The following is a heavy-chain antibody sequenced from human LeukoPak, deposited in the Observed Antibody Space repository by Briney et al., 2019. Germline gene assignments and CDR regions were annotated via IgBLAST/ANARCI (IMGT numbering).Heavy chain of an antibody. CDR2: IWYDGSNK. CDR1: GFTFSSYG. J-gene: IGHJ4*02. CDR3: ARPYDSSGYYYFDY. D-gene: IGHD3-22*01. Sequence: PGRSLRLSCAAPGFTFSSYGMHWVRQAPGKGLEWVAVIWYDGSNKYYADSVKGRFTISRDNSKNTLYLQMNSLRAEDTAVYYCARPYDSSGYYYFDYWGQGTLVTVSS. V-gene: IGHV3-33*01.